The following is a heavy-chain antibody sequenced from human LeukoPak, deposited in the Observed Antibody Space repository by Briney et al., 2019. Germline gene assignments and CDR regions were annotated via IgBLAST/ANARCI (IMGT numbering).Heavy chain of an antibody. J-gene: IGHJ4*02. V-gene: IGHV3-7*01. CDR3: AERGGRLN. CDR1: GFTFRRHW. CDR2: INQDGSEK. D-gene: IGHD3-16*01. Sequence: GGSLRLSCAAFGFTFRRHWMSWVRQAPGKGLEWVATINQDGSEKYYVDSAKGRFTISRDNAKNSLFLQMNSLRAEDTAVYYCAERGGRLNWGQRTLVTVSS.